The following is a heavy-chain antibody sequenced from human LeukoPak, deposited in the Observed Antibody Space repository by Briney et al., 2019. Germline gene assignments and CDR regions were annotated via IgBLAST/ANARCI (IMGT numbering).Heavy chain of an antibody. CDR2: IYPGDSDT. Sequence: GESLKISCKGSGYSFTSYWIGWVREMPGKGLEWMGVIYPGDSDTRYSPSFQGQVTISADKSISTAYLQWSSLKASDPAMYYRASFPGKDGCNSPFDYWGQGTLVTVSS. CDR3: ASFPGKDGCNSPFDY. CDR1: GYSFTSYW. D-gene: IGHD5-24*01. J-gene: IGHJ4*02. V-gene: IGHV5-51*01.